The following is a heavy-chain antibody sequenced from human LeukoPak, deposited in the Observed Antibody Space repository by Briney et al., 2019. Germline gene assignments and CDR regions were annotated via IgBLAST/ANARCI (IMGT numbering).Heavy chain of an antibody. D-gene: IGHD1-7*01. CDR3: ARDQELPPYYFDY. J-gene: IGHJ4*02. V-gene: IGHV4-30-2*01. CDR1: GGSISSGGYY. CDR2: IYHSGST. Sequence: SETLSLTCTVSGGSISSGGYYWSWIRQPPGKGLEWIGYIYHSGSTYYNPSLKSRVTISVDRSKNQFSLKLSSVTAADTAVYYCARDQELPPYYFDYWGQGTLVTVSS.